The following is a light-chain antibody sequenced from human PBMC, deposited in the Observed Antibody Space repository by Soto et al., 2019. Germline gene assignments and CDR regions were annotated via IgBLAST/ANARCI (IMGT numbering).Light chain of an antibody. Sequence: DIQMTQSPSTLSASVGDRVTITCRASQSISSWLAWYQQKPGKATKLMIYDASTLESGVPSRFSGSGAGTEFTLTITSLQPDDFATYYCQQYNVYSPWTFGQGTKVDIK. V-gene: IGKV1-5*01. CDR3: QQYNVYSPWT. CDR1: QSISSW. CDR2: DAS. J-gene: IGKJ1*01.